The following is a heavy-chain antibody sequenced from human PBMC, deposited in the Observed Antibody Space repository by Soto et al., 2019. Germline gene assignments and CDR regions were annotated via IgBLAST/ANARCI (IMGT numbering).Heavy chain of an antibody. J-gene: IGHJ5*02. V-gene: IGHV1-46*03. CDR1: GYTFTSYY. CDR3: ARVYPSDTRYGYVGNNWFDP. D-gene: IGHD5-18*01. Sequence: QVQLVQSGAEVKKPGASVKVSCKASGYTFTSYYMHWVRQAPGQGLEWMGIINPSGGSTSYAQKCKGRVTRTREASASTVYRELSSLRSEDTAVYYCARVYPSDTRYGYVGNNWFDPWGQGTLVTVSS. CDR2: INPSGGST.